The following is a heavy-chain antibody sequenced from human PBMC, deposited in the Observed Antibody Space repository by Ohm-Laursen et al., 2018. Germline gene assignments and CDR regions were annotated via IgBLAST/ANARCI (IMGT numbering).Heavy chain of an antibody. CDR3: ARGATMNQFDY. CDR2: IIPIFGTA. CDR1: GGTFSSYA. J-gene: IGHJ4*02. Sequence: SSVKVSCKASGGTFSSYAISWVRQAPGQVLEWMGGIIPIFGTANYAQKFQGRVTITADKSTSTAYMELSSLRSEDTAVYYCARGATMNQFDYWGQGTLVTVSS. D-gene: IGHD5-12*01. V-gene: IGHV1-69*06.